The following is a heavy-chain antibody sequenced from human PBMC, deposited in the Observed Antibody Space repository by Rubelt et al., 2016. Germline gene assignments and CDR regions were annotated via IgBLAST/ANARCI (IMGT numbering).Heavy chain of an antibody. Sequence: YYADSVKGRFTISRDNSKNTLYLQMNSLRAEDTAVYYCAKSVYDSSGYLFDYWGQGTLVTVSS. V-gene: IGHV3-23*01. D-gene: IGHD3-22*01. CDR3: AKSVYDSSGYLFDY. J-gene: IGHJ4*02.